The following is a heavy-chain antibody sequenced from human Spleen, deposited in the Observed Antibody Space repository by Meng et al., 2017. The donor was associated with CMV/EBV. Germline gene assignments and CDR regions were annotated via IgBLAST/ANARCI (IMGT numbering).Heavy chain of an antibody. CDR1: GGSFSGYY. J-gene: IGHJ6*02. D-gene: IGHD3-3*01. CDR3: ARDGTYYDFWSGYPPWSYYYGMDV. V-gene: IGHV4-34*01. Sequence: SQTLSLTCAVYGGSFSGYYWSWIRQSPGKGLEWIGEINHSGSTNYNPSLKSRVTISVDTSKNQVSLTLSSVTAADTAVYYCARDGTYYDFWSGYPPWSYYYGMDVWGQGTTVTVSS. CDR2: INHSGST.